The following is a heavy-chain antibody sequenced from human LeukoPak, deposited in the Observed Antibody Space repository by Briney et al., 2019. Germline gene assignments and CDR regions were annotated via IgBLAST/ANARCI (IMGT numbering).Heavy chain of an antibody. D-gene: IGHD1-26*01. V-gene: IGHV3-23*01. CDR3: ARDRVQNPWGFDP. CDR2: ISGNGGST. Sequence: GGSLRLSCAASGFTFNNYAMTWVRQAPGKGLEWVSGISGNGGSTYYADSVKGRFTISRDNSKNTLFLQMNSLRAEDTAVYYCARDRVQNPWGFDPWGQGTLVTVSS. J-gene: IGHJ5*02. CDR1: GFTFNNYA.